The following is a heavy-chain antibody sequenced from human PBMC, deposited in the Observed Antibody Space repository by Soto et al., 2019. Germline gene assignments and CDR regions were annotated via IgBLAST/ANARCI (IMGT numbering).Heavy chain of an antibody. D-gene: IGHD6-13*01. CDR1: GASISSVYW. V-gene: IGHV4-4*02. J-gene: IGHJ4*02. Sequence: QVQLQESGPGLVKPSGTLSLTCDVSGASISSVYWWSWVRQSPGKGLEWIGEISQRGSANYRPSLKGRVTMSLDTSKNQFSLRLTSVTAADTAVYYCARYSALSGTYYFDYWGQGTLVTVSS. CDR2: ISQRGSA. CDR3: ARYSALSGTYYFDY.